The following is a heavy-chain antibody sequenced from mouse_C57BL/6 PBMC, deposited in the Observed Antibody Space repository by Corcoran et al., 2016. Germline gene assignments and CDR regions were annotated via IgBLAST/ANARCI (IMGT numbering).Heavy chain of an antibody. CDR3: AREEVIYDGYPSGFAY. Sequence: QVQLKQSGAELVRPGASVKLSCKASGYTFTDYYINWVKQRPGQGLEWIARIYPGSGNTYYNEKFKGKATLTAEKSSSTAYMQLSSLTSEDSAVYFCAREEVIYDGYPSGFAYWGQGTLVTVSA. D-gene: IGHD2-3*01. V-gene: IGHV1-76*01. J-gene: IGHJ3*01. CDR2: IYPGSGNT. CDR1: GYTFTDYY.